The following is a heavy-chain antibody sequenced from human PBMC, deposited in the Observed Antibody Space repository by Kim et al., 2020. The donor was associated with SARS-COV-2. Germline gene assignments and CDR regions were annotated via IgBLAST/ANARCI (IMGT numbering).Heavy chain of an antibody. V-gene: IGHV4-34*01. J-gene: IGHJ4*02. CDR2: INHSGST. CDR3: ARVGYALRH. Sequence: SETLSLTCAVYGGSFSGYYWSWIRQPPGKGLEWIGEINHSGSTNYNPSLKSRVTISVDTSKNQFSLKLSSVTAADTAVYYCARVGYALRHWGQGTLVTVSS. CDR1: GGSFSGYY. D-gene: IGHD2-8*01.